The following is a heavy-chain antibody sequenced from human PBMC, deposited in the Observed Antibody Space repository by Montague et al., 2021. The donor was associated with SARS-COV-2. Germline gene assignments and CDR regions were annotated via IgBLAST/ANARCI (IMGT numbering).Heavy chain of an antibody. CDR3: ARGTGIRSGWFDY. J-gene: IGHJ4*02. CDR1: GFTFSSYA. CDR2: ISYDGSNK. Sequence: SLRLSCAASGFTFSSYAMHWVRQAPGKGLEWVAVISYDGSNKYYADSVKGRFTISRDNSKNTLYLQMNSLRAEDTAVYYCARGTGIRSGWFDYWGQGTLVTVSS. V-gene: IGHV3-30-3*01. D-gene: IGHD6-19*01.